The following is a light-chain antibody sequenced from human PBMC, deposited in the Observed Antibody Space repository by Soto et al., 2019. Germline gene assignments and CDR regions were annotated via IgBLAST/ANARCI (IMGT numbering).Light chain of an antibody. CDR3: QQYGSSP. V-gene: IGKV3-20*01. CDR1: QSVSSSY. CDR2: GAS. Sequence: EIVLTQSPGTLSLSPGERATLSCRASQSVSSSYLAWYQQKPGQAPRLLIYGASSRATGIPDRFSGSGSGTDFTLTISRLEPEDFAVYYCQQYGSSPFGQGTKVEI. J-gene: IGKJ1*01.